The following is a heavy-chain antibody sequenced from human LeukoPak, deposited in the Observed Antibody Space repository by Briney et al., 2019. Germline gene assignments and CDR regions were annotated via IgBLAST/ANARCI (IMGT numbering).Heavy chain of an antibody. CDR1: GFTFSSYG. V-gene: IGHV3-30*02. CDR2: IRYDGSNK. Sequence: GSLRLSCAASGFTFSSYGMHWVRQAPGKGLEWVAFIRYDGSNKYYAVSVKGRFTISRDNSKNTLYLQMNSLRAEDTAVYYCAKLDTAMVRNYFDYWGQGTLVTVSS. D-gene: IGHD5-18*01. CDR3: AKLDTAMVRNYFDY. J-gene: IGHJ4*02.